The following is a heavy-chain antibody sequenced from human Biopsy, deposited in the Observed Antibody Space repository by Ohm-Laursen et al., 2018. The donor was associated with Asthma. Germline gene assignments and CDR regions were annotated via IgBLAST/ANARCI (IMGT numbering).Heavy chain of an antibody. J-gene: IGHJ4*02. CDR1: GGSITSSSYY. CDR2: MYHSGSP. Sequence: SVTLSLTCTVSGGSITSSSYYWGWIRQPPGKGMEWIGRMYHSGSPDYHPSLKSRATISVDTSKNQWSLRMRSVTAADTAVYFCVRHQYSSSWSTFDYWGQGALVTVSS. CDR3: VRHQYSSSWSTFDY. D-gene: IGHD3-22*01. V-gene: IGHV4-39*01.